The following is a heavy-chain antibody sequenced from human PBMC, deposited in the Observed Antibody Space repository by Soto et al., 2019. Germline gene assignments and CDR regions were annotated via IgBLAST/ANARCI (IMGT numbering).Heavy chain of an antibody. Sequence: GGSLRLSCAASGFTFSSYAMSWVRQAPGKGLEWVSAISGSGGSTYYADSVKGRFTISRDNSKNTLYLQMNSLRAEDTAVYYCANYNGSGSYYNLSPWDYWGQGTLVTVSS. CDR1: GFTFSSYA. J-gene: IGHJ4*02. V-gene: IGHV3-23*01. CDR2: ISGSGGST. CDR3: ANYNGSGSYYNLSPWDY. D-gene: IGHD3-10*01.